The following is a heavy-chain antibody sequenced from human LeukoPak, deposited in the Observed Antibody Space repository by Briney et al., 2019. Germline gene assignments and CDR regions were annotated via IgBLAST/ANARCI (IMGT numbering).Heavy chain of an antibody. CDR2: ISSSSSYI. Sequence: KTGGSLRLSCAASGFTFSSYSMNWVRQAPGKGLEWVSSISSSSSYIYYADSVKGRFTISRDNAKNSLYLQMNSLRAEDTAVYYCARSTSSEYDIYHFDYWGQGTLVTVSS. V-gene: IGHV3-21*01. CDR1: GFTFSSYS. J-gene: IGHJ4*02. D-gene: IGHD3-9*01. CDR3: ARSTSSEYDIYHFDY.